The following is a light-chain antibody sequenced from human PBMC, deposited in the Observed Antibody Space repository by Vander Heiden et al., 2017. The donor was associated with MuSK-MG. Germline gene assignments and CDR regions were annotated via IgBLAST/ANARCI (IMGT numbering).Light chain of an antibody. J-gene: IGKJ2*03. Sequence: DIQMTQSPSFLSASVGDRVPITCRASQSSSSYLAWYQQKPGKAPKLLIYGASTLQSGVPSRFSGSGSGTEFTLTISSLEAEDVATYYCKQLKQYPYSFGQGTKLEIK. CDR3: KQLKQYPYS. V-gene: IGKV1-9*01. CDR2: GAS. CDR1: QSSSSY.